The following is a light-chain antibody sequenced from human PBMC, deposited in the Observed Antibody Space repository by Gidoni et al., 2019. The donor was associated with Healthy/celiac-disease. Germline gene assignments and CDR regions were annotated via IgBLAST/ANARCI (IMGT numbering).Light chain of an antibody. J-gene: IGLJ2*01. Sequence: QSALTQPASVSGSPGQSITISCTGTSSDVGGYNYVSWYQQDPGKAPKLMIYDVSNRPSGVSNRFSGSKSGNTASLTISGLQAEDEADYYCSSYTSSSTDVVFGGGTKLTVL. CDR3: SSYTSSSTDVV. CDR2: DVS. V-gene: IGLV2-14*01. CDR1: SSDVGGYNY.